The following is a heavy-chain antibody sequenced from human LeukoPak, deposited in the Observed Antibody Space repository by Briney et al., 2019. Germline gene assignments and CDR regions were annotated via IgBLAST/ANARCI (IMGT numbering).Heavy chain of an antibody. J-gene: IGHJ5*02. CDR3: ARDSYDFWSGYPQGDNWFDP. CDR2: INSDGSST. V-gene: IGHV3-74*01. Sequence: GGSLRLSCAASGFTFSSYWMHWVRQAPGKGLVWVSRINSDGSSTSYADSVKGRFTISRDNAKNTLYLQMNSLRAEDTAVYYCARDSYDFWSGYPQGDNWFDPWGQGTLVTVSS. CDR1: GFTFSSYW. D-gene: IGHD3-3*01.